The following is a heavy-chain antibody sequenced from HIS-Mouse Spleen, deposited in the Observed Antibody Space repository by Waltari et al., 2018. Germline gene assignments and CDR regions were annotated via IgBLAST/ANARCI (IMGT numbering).Heavy chain of an antibody. CDR3: ANSRFGYFDY. J-gene: IGHJ4*02. D-gene: IGHD3-10*01. V-gene: IGHV3-23*01. CDR2: SSGSGGST. CDR1: GFTFSSYA. Sequence: EVQLLESGGGLVQPGGSLRLSCAASGFTFSSYAMSWVRQAPGKGLELVSASSGSGGSTYYADSVKGRFTISRDNSKNTLYLQMNSLRAEDTAVYYCANSRFGYFDYWGQGTLVTVSS.